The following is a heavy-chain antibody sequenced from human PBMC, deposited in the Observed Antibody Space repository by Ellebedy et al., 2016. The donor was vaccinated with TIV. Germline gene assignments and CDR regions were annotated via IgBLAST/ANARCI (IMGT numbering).Heavy chain of an antibody. Sequence: GESLKISCAASGFTFSSYSMNWVRQAPGKGLQWVSFISVSSSYIYQADSVMGRFTISRDDARNSLYLQMNSLRAEDTAVYYCVRGLDGKLDSWGQGTLVTVSS. J-gene: IGHJ4*02. V-gene: IGHV3-21*01. CDR2: ISVSSSYI. D-gene: IGHD4-11*01. CDR3: VRGLDGKLDS. CDR1: GFTFSSYS.